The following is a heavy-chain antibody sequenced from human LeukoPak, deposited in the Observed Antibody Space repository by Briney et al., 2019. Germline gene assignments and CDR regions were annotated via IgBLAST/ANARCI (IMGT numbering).Heavy chain of an antibody. CDR3: ARDQGSGYSSGWYVF. V-gene: IGHV1-3*01. Sequence: ASVKVSRTASSYTFTNYAMHSVRQAPAQRLEWMGRINAGNGNTKYSQKFQGRVTITRDTSASTAYMELSSLRSEDTAVYYCARDQGSGYSSGWYVFWGQGTLVTVSS. D-gene: IGHD6-19*01. CDR2: INAGNGNT. J-gene: IGHJ4*02. CDR1: SYTFTNYA.